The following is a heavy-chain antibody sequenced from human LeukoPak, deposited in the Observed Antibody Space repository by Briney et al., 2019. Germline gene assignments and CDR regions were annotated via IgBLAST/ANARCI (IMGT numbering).Heavy chain of an antibody. CDR2: IRSKANSYAT. V-gene: IGHV3-73*01. J-gene: IGHJ4*02. D-gene: IGHD3-10*01. CDR1: GFTFSGST. Sequence: GGSLRLSCAASGFTFSGSTMHWVRQASGKGLEWVGRIRSKANSYATAYTASVKGRFTISRDDSKNMAYLQMNSLKTENTAVYYCISLDYYGSGSLDWGQGTLVTVSS. CDR3: ISLDYYGSGSLD.